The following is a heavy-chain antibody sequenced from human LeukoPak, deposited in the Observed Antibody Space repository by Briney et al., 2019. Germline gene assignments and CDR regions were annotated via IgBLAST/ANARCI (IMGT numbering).Heavy chain of an antibody. V-gene: IGHV3-30*18. D-gene: IGHD3-22*01. Sequence: GGSLRLSCAASGFTFSSYGMHWVRQAPGKGLEWVAVISYDGSNKYYADSVKGRFTISRDNSKNTLYLQMNSLRAEDTAVYYCAKAGRESSGHLIDYWGQGTLVTVSS. CDR2: ISYDGSNK. CDR1: GFTFSSYG. CDR3: AKAGRESSGHLIDY. J-gene: IGHJ4*02.